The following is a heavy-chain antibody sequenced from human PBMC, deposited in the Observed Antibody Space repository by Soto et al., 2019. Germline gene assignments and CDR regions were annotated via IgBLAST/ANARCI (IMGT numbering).Heavy chain of an antibody. Sequence: GESLKISCRGSGYSFAGYWITWVRQKPVKGLEWMGRIDPSDSQTYYSPSFRGHVTISATKSITTVFLQWSSLGASDTAMYYCARQIYDSDTGPNFQYYFDSWAQGTPVTVSS. CDR1: GYSFAGYW. J-gene: IGHJ4*02. CDR2: IDPSDSQT. V-gene: IGHV5-10-1*01. D-gene: IGHD3-22*01. CDR3: ARQIYDSDTGPNFQYYFDS.